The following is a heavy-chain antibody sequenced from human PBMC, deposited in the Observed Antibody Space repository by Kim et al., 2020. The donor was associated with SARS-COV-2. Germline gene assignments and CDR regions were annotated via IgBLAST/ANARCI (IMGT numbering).Heavy chain of an antibody. V-gene: IGHV3-15*01. CDR2: IKSKTDGGTT. J-gene: IGHJ4*02. Sequence: GGSLRLSCAASGLIFNNAWMTWVRQAPGKGLEWIGHIKSKTDGGTTDYAAPVKGRFTVSRDDSKSTLYLQMNSLRMEDTGVYYCTTQGILPGDWGQGTLVTVSS. CDR1: GLIFNNAW. CDR3: TTQGILPGD. D-gene: IGHD3-9*01.